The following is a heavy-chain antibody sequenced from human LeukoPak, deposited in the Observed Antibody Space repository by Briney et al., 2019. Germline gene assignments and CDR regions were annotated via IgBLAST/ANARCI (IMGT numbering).Heavy chain of an antibody. CDR3: ARRPDYGGTPTFDY. J-gene: IGHJ4*02. D-gene: IGHD4-23*01. CDR2: IYSDGST. V-gene: IGHV3-66*01. Sequence: GGSLRLSCAASGLTVSSTYMSWVRQAPGKGLEWVSVIYSDGSTYYADSVKGRFTISRDNSKNTVYLQMNSLRAEDTAVYFCARRPDYGGTPTFDYWGQGTVVTVSS. CDR1: GLTVSSTY.